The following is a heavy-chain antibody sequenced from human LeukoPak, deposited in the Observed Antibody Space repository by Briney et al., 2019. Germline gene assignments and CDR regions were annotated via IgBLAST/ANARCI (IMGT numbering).Heavy chain of an antibody. CDR1: GITVSSNY. J-gene: IGHJ6*02. Sequence: GGSLRLSCSASGITVSSNYMSWVRQAPGKGPEWVSIIYSGGNTYYPESVKGRFTISRDNSKNTLYLQMNSLRVEDTAVYYCARMNYYGMDVWGQGTTVTVSS. V-gene: IGHV3-53*01. CDR3: ARMNYYGMDV. CDR2: IYSGGNT.